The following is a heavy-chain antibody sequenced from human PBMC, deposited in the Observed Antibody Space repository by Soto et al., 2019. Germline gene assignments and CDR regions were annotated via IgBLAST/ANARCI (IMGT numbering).Heavy chain of an antibody. CDR1: GSSFSSYA. V-gene: IGHV3-23*01. Sequence: EVQLLESGGDLVQFGGSLRLSCAASGSSFSSYAMNWVRQAPGKRLEWVSTISRDGGITYYADSVKGRFTISRDNSKNTVSMQMNSLGAEDTAVYYCAKGGFWVHYGLDVWGQGTTVTVSS. CDR3: AKGGFWVHYGLDV. D-gene: IGHD3-16*01. J-gene: IGHJ6*02. CDR2: ISRDGGIT.